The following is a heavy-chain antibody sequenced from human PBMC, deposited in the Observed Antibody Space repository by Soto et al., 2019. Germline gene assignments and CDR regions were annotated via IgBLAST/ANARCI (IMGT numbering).Heavy chain of an antibody. V-gene: IGHV3-33*01. J-gene: IGHJ3*02. Sequence: QVQLVESGGGVVQPGRSLRLSCAASGFTFSSYGMHWVRQAPGKGLEWVAVIWYDGSNKYYADSVKGRFTISRDNSKNTLYLQMNSLRAEDTAVYYCARDKLGYCSGGSCYPEGDAFDIWGQGTMVTVSS. CDR1: GFTFSSYG. CDR3: ARDKLGYCSGGSCYPEGDAFDI. CDR2: IWYDGSNK. D-gene: IGHD2-15*01.